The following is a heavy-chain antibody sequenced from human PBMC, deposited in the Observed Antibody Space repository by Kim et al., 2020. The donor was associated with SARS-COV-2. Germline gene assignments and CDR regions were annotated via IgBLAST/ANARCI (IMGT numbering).Heavy chain of an antibody. Sequence: GGSLRLSCAASGFTFSSYSMNWVRQAPGKGLEWVSSISSSSSYIYYADSVKGRFTISRDNAKNSLYLQMNSLRAEDTAVYYCARGLYCSSTSCGVDYWGQGTLVTVSS. CDR1: GFTFSSYS. D-gene: IGHD2-2*01. CDR2: ISSSSSYI. V-gene: IGHV3-21*01. CDR3: ARGLYCSSTSCGVDY. J-gene: IGHJ4*02.